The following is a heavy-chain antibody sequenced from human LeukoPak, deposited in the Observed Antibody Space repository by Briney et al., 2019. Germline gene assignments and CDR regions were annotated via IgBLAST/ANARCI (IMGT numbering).Heavy chain of an antibody. D-gene: IGHD3-10*01. CDR2: IYYTGRT. CDR3: ARHSYYGSGSFDY. J-gene: IGHJ4*02. Sequence: SETLSLTCIVSGGSIDSSSDYWGWIRQPPGKGLEWIGSIYYTGRTYYNPSLKSRVTISVDTSKNQFSLRLTSVTAADTAVYYCARHSYYGSGSFDYWGQGTLVTVSS. CDR1: GGSIDSSSDY. V-gene: IGHV4-39*01.